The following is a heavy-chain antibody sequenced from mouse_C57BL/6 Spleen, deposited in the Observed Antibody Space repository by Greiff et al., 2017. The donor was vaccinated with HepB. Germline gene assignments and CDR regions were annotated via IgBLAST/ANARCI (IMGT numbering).Heavy chain of an antibody. CDR2: IDPSDSYT. CDR1: GYTFTSYW. Sequence: QVQLQQSGAELVMPGASVKLSCKASGYTFTSYWMHWVKQRPGQGLEWIGEIDPSDSYTNYNQKFKGKSTLTVDKSSSTAYMQLSSLTSEDSAVYYCARGSGYNYAMDYWGQGTSVTVSS. D-gene: IGHD3-2*02. J-gene: IGHJ4*01. CDR3: ARGSGYNYAMDY. V-gene: IGHV1-69*01.